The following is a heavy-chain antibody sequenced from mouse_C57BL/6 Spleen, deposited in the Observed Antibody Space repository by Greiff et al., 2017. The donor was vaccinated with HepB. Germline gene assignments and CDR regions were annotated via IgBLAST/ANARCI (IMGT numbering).Heavy chain of an antibody. CDR1: GYTFTDYY. V-gene: IGHV1-26*01. Sequence: EVQLQQSGPELVKPGASVKISCKASGYTFTDYYMNWVKQSHGKSLEWIGDINPNNGGTSYNQKFKGKATLTVDKSSSTAYMELRSLTSEDSAVYYCARGHYGGEDYWGQGTSVTVSS. CDR2: INPNNGGT. CDR3: ARGHYGGEDY. D-gene: IGHD1-1*02. J-gene: IGHJ4*01.